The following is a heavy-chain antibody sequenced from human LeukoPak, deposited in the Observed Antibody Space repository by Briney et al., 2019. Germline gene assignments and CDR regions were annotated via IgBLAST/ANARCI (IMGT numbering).Heavy chain of an antibody. J-gene: IGHJ2*01. Sequence: PSGTLSLTCAVSGGSISGSHWWSWVRQPPGKGLEWIGEIFHSGSTIYNPSLKSRVSISIDKSKNQFSLQLSSVTAADTAVYYCATIPATSPYFDLWGRGTLVTVSS. CDR1: GGSISGSHW. CDR3: ATIPATSPYFDL. D-gene: IGHD5-12*01. V-gene: IGHV4-4*02. CDR2: IFHSGST.